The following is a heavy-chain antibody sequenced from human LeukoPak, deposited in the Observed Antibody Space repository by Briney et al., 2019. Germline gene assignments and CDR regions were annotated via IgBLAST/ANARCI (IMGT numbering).Heavy chain of an antibody. CDR2: VEQDGSEK. Sequence: GGSLRLSCAASGFTFSCYWMSWVRQAPGKGLEWVANVEQDGSEKYYVDSVKGRFTISRDNAKNSLNLQMNSLRAEDTAVYYCARSLAAGFDIWGQGAMVTVSS. J-gene: IGHJ3*02. CDR1: GFTFSCYW. D-gene: IGHD6-25*01. V-gene: IGHV3-7*02. CDR3: ARSLAAGFDI.